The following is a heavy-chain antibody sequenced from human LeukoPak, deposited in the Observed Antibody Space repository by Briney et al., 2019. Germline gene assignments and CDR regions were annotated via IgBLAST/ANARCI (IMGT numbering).Heavy chain of an antibody. V-gene: IGHV1-69*06. D-gene: IGHD5-18*01. CDR1: GGTFSSYA. Sequence: EASVKVSCKASGGTFSSYAISWVRQAPGQGLEWMGGIIPIFGTANYAQKFQGRVTITADKSTSTAYMELSSLRSEDTAVYYCARAVVHTAGFDYWGQGTLVTVSS. CDR2: IIPIFGTA. CDR3: ARAVVHTAGFDY. J-gene: IGHJ4*02.